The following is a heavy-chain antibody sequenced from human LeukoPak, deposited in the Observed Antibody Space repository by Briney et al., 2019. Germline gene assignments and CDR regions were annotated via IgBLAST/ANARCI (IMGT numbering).Heavy chain of an antibody. V-gene: IGHV3-66*04. CDR2: IYTTEQT. CDR1: GFTASDNY. J-gene: IGHJ4*02. CDR3: AKQLGYCSDGSCYFPY. Sequence: GGSLRLSCVGSGFTASDNYMNWVRQTPGKGLEWVSVIYTTEQTYYADSVQGRFTISRDNSKSTLCLQMNSLRAEDTAVYYCAKQLGYCSDGSCYFPYWGQGTLVTVSS. D-gene: IGHD2-15*01.